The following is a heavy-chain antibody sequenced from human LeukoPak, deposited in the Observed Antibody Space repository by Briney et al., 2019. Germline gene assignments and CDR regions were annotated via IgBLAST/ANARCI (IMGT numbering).Heavy chain of an antibody. V-gene: IGHV1-2*06. J-gene: IGHJ5*02. CDR2: INPNNGAT. Sequence: ASVKVSCKASGYTFTGYYMHWVRQAPGQGLERMGRINPNNGATNYAQKLQGRVTITGDTSISTAYMELSRLRSDDTAVYYCARDGFPGIAVAGPTNWFDPWGQGTLVTVSS. D-gene: IGHD6-19*01. CDR3: ARDGFPGIAVAGPTNWFDP. CDR1: GYTFTGYY.